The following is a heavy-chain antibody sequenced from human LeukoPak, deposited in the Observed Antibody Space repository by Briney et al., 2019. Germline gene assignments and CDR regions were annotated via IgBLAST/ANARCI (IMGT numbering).Heavy chain of an antibody. CDR2: ISWNSGSI. D-gene: IGHD6-19*01. CDR1: GFTFDDYA. CDR3: ARDLGIAVAGPYYYYGMDV. V-gene: IGHV3-9*01. J-gene: IGHJ6*02. Sequence: GGSLRLSCAASGFTFDDYAMHWVRQAPGKGLEWVSGISWNSGSIGYADSVKGRFTISRDNAKNSLYLQMNSLRAEDTAVYYCARDLGIAVAGPYYYYGMDVWGQGTTVTVSS.